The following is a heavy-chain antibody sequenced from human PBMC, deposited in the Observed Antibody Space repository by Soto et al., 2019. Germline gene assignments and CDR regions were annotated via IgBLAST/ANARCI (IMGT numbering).Heavy chain of an antibody. CDR2: ISSSSSTI. CDR1: GFTFSSYS. J-gene: IGHJ6*02. D-gene: IGHD3-3*01. Sequence: GGSLRLSCAASGFTFSSYSMNWVRQAPGKGLEWVSYISSSSSTIYYADSVKGRFTISRDNAKNSLYLQMNSLRDEDTAVYYCARGYDFWSGYLEWNYYYYGMDVWGQGTTVTV. CDR3: ARGYDFWSGYLEWNYYYYGMDV. V-gene: IGHV3-48*02.